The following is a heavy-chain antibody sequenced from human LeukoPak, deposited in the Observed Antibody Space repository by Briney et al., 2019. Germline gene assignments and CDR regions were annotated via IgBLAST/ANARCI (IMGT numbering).Heavy chain of an antibody. CDR1: GLTFSSYA. V-gene: IGHV3-23*01. D-gene: IGHD3-10*01. CDR2: ISGSGGST. Sequence: PGGSLRLSCAASGLTFSSYAMSWVRQAPGKGLEWVSAISGSGGSTYYADSVKGRFTISRDNSKNTLYLQMNSLRAEDTAVYYCAMSRGVTKGYFDYWGQGTLVTVSS. CDR3: AMSRGVTKGYFDY. J-gene: IGHJ4*02.